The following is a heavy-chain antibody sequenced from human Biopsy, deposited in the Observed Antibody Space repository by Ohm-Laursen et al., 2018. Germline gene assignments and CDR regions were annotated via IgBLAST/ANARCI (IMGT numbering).Heavy chain of an antibody. CDR1: GGSFSGYY. CDR2: INHRGST. D-gene: IGHD3-3*01. J-gene: IGHJ6*02. Sequence: SDTLSLTCAVYGGSFSGYYWSWIRQPPGKGLEWIGEINHRGSTNYNPSLKSRVTISVDTAKNQFSLKLRSVTAADTAVYYCARAVGYYDPYYYYGLDVWGQGTTVTVSS. CDR3: ARAVGYYDPYYYYGLDV. V-gene: IGHV4-34*01.